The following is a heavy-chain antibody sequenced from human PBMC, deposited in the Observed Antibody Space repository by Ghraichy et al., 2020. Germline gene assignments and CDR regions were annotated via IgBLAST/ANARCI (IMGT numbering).Heavy chain of an antibody. V-gene: IGHV6-1*01. J-gene: IGHJ4*02. D-gene: IGHD1-26*01. CDR2: TYYRSKWFK. CDR3: ARSSGYIDY. Sequence: SQALSLTCAISGDSVSSNSAAWNWIRQSPSRGLEWLGRTYYRSKWFKAYAVSLKGRITINPDTSKNQFSLQLNSVTPEDTAVYYCARSSGYIDYWGQGTLVTVSS. CDR1: GDSVSSNSAA.